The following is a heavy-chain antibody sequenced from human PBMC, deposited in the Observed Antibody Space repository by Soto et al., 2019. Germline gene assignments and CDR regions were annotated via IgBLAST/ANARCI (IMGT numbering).Heavy chain of an antibody. CDR3: AKDGDYGDYYFDY. CDR2: ISWDGGST. CDR1: GFTFDDYT. V-gene: IGHV3-43*01. J-gene: IGHJ4*02. Sequence: GGSLRLSCAASGFTFDDYTMHWVRQAPGKGLEWVSLISWDGGSTYYADSVKGRFTISRDNSKNSLYLQMNSLRTEDTALYYCAKDGDYGDYYFDYWGQGTLVTVSS. D-gene: IGHD4-17*01.